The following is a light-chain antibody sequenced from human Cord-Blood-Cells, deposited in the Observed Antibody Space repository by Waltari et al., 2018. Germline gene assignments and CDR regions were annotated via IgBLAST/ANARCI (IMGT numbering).Light chain of an antibody. Sequence: DIVMTQSPLSLPVTPGEPASISCRSSQSLLHSTGYNYLDWYLQKPGQSPQLRIYLGSNLAAGVPDRFSGSGSGTGVTLKSSRVGAEDVGVYYCMQALQTPLTFGGGTKVEIK. CDR1: QSLLHSTGYNY. J-gene: IGKJ4*01. CDR3: MQALQTPLT. CDR2: LGS. V-gene: IGKV2-28*01.